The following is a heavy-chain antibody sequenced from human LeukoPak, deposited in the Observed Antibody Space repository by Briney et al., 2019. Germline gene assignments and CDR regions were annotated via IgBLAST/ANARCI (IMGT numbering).Heavy chain of an antibody. J-gene: IGHJ1*01. Sequence: GGSLRLSCAASGFTFSSYAMSWVRQAPGKGLEWVSGISGSGGTTHYADSVKGRFTISRDSSKNTLYLQMNSLRAEDTAVYYCAKDRFSMVRGVEHWGQGTQVTVSS. D-gene: IGHD3-10*01. CDR3: AKDRFSMVRGVEH. CDR1: GFTFSSYA. V-gene: IGHV3-23*01. CDR2: ISGSGGTT.